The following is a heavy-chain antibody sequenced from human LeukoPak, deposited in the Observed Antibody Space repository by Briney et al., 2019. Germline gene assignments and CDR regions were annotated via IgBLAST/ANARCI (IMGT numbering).Heavy chain of an antibody. CDR1: GFTFSTFA. V-gene: IGHV3-23*01. J-gene: IGHJ4*02. CDR3: AKDDGWVQYAN. Sequence: PGGSLRLSCAASGFTFSTFAMIWVRQPPGKGLEWVSSIFPSGGEIHYADSVKGRFTISRDNSKNTLYLQMNSLRVEDTAVYYCAKDDGWVQYANWGQGTLVTVSS. CDR2: IFPSGGEI. D-gene: IGHD5-24*01.